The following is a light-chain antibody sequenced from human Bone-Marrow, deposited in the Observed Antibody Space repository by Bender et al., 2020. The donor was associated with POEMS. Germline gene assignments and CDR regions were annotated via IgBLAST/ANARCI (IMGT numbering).Light chain of an antibody. CDR3: QAWDTYSVI. V-gene: IGLV3-1*01. CDR2: QDI. Sequence: SYEVTQPPSVSVSPGQTASITCSGDDLGDKYFSWYHQKPGQSPVLVIYQDIKRPSGIPERFSGSNSGNTATLTISGTQAMDEADYYCQAWDTYSVIFGGGTKLTVL. CDR1: DLGDKY. J-gene: IGLJ2*01.